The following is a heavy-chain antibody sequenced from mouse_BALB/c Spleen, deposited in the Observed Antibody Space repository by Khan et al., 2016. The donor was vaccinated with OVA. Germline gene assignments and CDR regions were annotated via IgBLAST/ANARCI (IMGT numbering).Heavy chain of an antibody. CDR1: GFTFSNYG. V-gene: IGHV5-17*02. J-gene: IGHJ2*01. CDR3: AKSYFYGYYFDY. CDR2: ISGDTSTI. Sequence: EVKLVESGGGLVQPGGSRKLSCAASGFTFSNYGMHWVRQAPEKGLEWVAFISGDTSTIYYADTVKGRFTISRDNPKNTLFLQMTSLMSEDTARYYCAKSYFYGYYFDYWGPGTTLTVSS. D-gene: IGHD1-1*01.